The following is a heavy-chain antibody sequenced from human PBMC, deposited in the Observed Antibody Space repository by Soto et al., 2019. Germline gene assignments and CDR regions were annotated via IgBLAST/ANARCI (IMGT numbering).Heavy chain of an antibody. CDR3: ARDTITMIGRGLDY. CDR2: IYYSGST. V-gene: IGHV4-61*01. D-gene: IGHD3-22*01. Sequence: SETLSLTCTVSGGSVSSGSYYWSWIRQPPGKGLEWIGYIYYSGSTNYNPSLKSRVTISVDTSKNQFSLKLSSVTAADTAVYYCARDTITMIGRGLDYWGQGTLVTVSS. J-gene: IGHJ4*02. CDR1: GGSVSSGSYY.